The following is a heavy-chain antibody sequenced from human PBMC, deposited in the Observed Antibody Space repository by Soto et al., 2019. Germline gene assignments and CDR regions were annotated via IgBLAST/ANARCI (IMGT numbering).Heavy chain of an antibody. CDR1: GGSFSGYY. CDR2: INHSGST. CDR3: ARLAAAGPHY. J-gene: IGHJ4*02. Sequence: QVQLQQWGAGLLKPSETLSLTCAVYGGSFSGYYWSWIRQPPGKGLEWIGEINHSGSTNYNPSLKSRVTISVDTPKNQFSLKLSSVTAADTAVYYCARLAAAGPHYWGQGTLVTVSS. D-gene: IGHD6-13*01. V-gene: IGHV4-34*01.